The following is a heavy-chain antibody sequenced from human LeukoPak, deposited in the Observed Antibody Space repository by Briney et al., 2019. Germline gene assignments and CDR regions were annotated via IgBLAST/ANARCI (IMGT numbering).Heavy chain of an antibody. CDR2: ISDDGSNK. Sequence: GRSLRISCAASGFTFSNYAMHWVRQAPPKGLDWVALISDDGSNKYYGDSVKGRFTISRDNSKNTVYLQMNSLRAEDTAVYYCAKDRYSSGWYSDFDYWGQGTLVTVSS. D-gene: IGHD6-19*01. CDR1: GFTFSNYA. CDR3: AKDRYSSGWYSDFDY. V-gene: IGHV3-30*18. J-gene: IGHJ4*02.